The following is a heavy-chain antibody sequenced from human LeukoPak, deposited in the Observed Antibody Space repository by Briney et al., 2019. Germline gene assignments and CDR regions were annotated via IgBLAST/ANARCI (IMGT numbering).Heavy chain of an antibody. CDR3: AREDVVVPAALRGYFQH. D-gene: IGHD2-2*01. CDR1: GGTFSSYA. J-gene: IGHJ1*01. CDR2: IIPIFGTA. Sequence: ASVKVSCKASGGTFSSYAISWVRQVPGQGLEWMGGIIPIFGTANYAQKFQGRVTITTDESTSTAYMELSSLRSEDTAVYYCAREDVVVPAALRGYFQHWGQGTLVTVSS. V-gene: IGHV1-69*05.